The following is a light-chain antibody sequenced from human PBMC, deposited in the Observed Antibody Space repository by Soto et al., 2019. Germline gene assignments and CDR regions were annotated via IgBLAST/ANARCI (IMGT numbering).Light chain of an antibody. CDR2: DAS. CDR1: QSVSSY. Sequence: EIVLTQSPATLSLSPGERATLSCRASQSVSSYLAWCQQKPGQAPRLLIYDASNRATGIPARFSGSGSGTDFTLTISSLEPEDFAVYYCQQRSNWPPLTFGGGTKEEIK. CDR3: QQRSNWPPLT. V-gene: IGKV3-11*01. J-gene: IGKJ4*01.